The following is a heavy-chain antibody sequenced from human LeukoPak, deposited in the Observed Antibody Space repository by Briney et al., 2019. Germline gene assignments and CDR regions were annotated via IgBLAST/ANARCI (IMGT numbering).Heavy chain of an antibody. D-gene: IGHD3-22*01. Sequence: SETLSLTCTVSGGSISYYYWDWIRQPPGKGLEWIGYIYSSGSTNYNPSLKSRVTISLDTSKNQFSLKLSSVTAADTAVYYCARMGDYYDSSGYRHDAFDIWGQGTMVTVSS. CDR3: ARMGDYYDSSGYRHDAFDI. J-gene: IGHJ3*02. CDR2: IYSSGST. V-gene: IGHV4-59*01. CDR1: GGSISYYY.